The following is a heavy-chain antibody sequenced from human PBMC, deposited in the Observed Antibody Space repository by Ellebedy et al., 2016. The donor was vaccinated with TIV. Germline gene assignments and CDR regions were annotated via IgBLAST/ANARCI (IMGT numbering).Heavy chain of an antibody. D-gene: IGHD1-26*01. J-gene: IGHJ4*02. V-gene: IGHV3-7*01. CDR3: ARSGELDS. Sequence: GESLKISCAASGFTFSSYWMSWVRQVRQAPGKGLEWVANIRHDGGEKSYVDSVKGRFTISRDNAKNSLYLQMNSLRAEDTAVYYCARSGELDSWGQGTLVTVSS. CDR1: GFTFSSYW. CDR2: IRHDGGEK.